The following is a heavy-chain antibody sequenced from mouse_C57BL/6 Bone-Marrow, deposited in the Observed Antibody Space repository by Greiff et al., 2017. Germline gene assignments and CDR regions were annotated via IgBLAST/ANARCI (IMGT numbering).Heavy chain of an antibody. Sequence: QVQLQQSGPELVKPGASVKISCKASGYAFSSSWMNWVKQRPGKGLEWIGRIYPGDGDTNYNGKFKGKATLTADKSSSTAYMQLSSLTSEDSAVXFCARAAIYYGYYLAAYWGQGTLVTVSA. D-gene: IGHD2-3*01. V-gene: IGHV1-82*01. CDR3: ARAAIYYGYYLAAY. CDR2: IYPGDGDT. J-gene: IGHJ3*01. CDR1: GYAFSSSW.